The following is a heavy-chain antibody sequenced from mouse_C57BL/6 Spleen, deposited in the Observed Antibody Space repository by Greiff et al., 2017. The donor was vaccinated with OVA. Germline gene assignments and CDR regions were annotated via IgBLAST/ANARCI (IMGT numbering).Heavy chain of an antibody. V-gene: IGHV1-69*01. CDR1: GYTFTSYW. D-gene: IGHD2-3*01. J-gene: IGHJ1*03. Sequence: VQLQQPGAELVMPGASVKLSCKASGYTFTSYWMHWVKQRPGQGLAWIGEIDPSDSYTNYNQKFKGKSTLTVDKSSSTAYMQLISLTSEDSAVYYCAREGADGYYGYFDVWGTGTTVTVSS. CDR3: AREGADGYYGYFDV. CDR2: IDPSDSYT.